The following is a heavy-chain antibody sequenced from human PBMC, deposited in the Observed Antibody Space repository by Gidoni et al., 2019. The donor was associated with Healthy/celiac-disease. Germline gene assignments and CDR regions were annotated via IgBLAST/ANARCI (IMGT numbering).Heavy chain of an antibody. Sequence: EVQLVASGGGLVQPGGSLSLSCAASGFTFIRHSLSWVRQAPGSGLEWVSVIYSGGSTYYADSVQGRFTISRDNAKNTLYLQMNSLRAEDTAVYYCARDLGSSSRSAYYYYGMDVWGQGTTVTVSS. CDR2: IYSGGST. J-gene: IGHJ6*02. CDR1: GFTFIRHS. CDR3: ARDLGSSSRSAYYYYGMDV. V-gene: IGHV3-66*02. D-gene: IGHD6-13*01.